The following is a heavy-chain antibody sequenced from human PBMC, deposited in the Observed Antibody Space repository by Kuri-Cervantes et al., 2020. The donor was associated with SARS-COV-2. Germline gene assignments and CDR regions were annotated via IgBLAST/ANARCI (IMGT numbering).Heavy chain of an antibody. CDR1: GFTFSSYG. V-gene: IGHV3-30*18. CDR3: AKDLCGGDCPPLDY. Sequence: GESLKISCAASGFTFSSYGMHWVRQAPGKGLEWVAVISYDGSNQYYADSVKGRFTISRDNSKNTLYLQMNSLRAEDTAVYYCAKDLCGGDCPPLDYWGQGTLVTVSS. D-gene: IGHD2-21*01. CDR2: ISYDGSNQ. J-gene: IGHJ4*02.